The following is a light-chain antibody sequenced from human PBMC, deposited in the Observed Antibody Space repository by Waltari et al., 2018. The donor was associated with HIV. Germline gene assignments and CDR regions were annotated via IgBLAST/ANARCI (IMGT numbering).Light chain of an antibody. CDR2: RNN. Sequence: QSVLTQPPSASGTPGQRVTISCSGSSPNIGSTYVYWYQQPPGTAPKLLIYRNNQRPSGVPDRFSGAKSGTSASLAISGLRSEDEADYYCATWDDSLSVVVFGGGTKLTVL. V-gene: IGLV1-47*01. CDR3: ATWDDSLSVVV. J-gene: IGLJ2*01. CDR1: SPNIGSTY.